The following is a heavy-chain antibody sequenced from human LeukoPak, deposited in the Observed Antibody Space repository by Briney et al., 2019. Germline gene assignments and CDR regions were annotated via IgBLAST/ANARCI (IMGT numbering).Heavy chain of an antibody. D-gene: IGHD6-19*01. V-gene: IGHV4-59*01. CDR3: AREVAGDYFDY. CDR2: IYYSGST. Sequence: SETLSLTRTVSGGSISSYYWSWIRQPPGKGLEWIGYIYYSGSTNYNPSLKSRVTISVDTSKNQFSLKLSSVTAADTAVYYCAREVAGDYFDYWGQGTLVTVSS. CDR1: GGSISSYY. J-gene: IGHJ4*02.